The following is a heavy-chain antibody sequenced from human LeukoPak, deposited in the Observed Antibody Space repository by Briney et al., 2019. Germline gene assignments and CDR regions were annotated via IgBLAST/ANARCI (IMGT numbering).Heavy chain of an antibody. J-gene: IGHJ4*02. V-gene: IGHV4-39*01. CDR2: IYYSGNT. Sequence: YPSETLSLTCTVSGGSISNSYWGWIRQPPGKGLEWIGSIYYSGNTYYNASLKSQVSISIDTSKNQFSLRLTSVTAADTAVYYCARQTGSGLFILPGGQGTLVTVSS. CDR3: ARQTGSGLFILP. CDR1: GGSISNSY. D-gene: IGHD3/OR15-3a*01.